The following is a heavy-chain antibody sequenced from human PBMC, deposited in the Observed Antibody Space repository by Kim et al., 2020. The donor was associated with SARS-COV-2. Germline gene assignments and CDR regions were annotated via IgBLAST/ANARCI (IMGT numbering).Heavy chain of an antibody. CDR3: ARTLRILDY. D-gene: IGHD2-21*01. CDR2: ISPSSSYT. CDR1: GFTFSDSY. V-gene: IGHV3-11*03. J-gene: IGHJ4*02. Sequence: GGSLRLSCAASGFTFSDSYMSWIRQAPGQGLEWVSYISPSSSYTNYADSVKGRFTISRDNAKNSLYLQMNSLRAEDTAVYYCARTLRILDYWGQGTLVTV.